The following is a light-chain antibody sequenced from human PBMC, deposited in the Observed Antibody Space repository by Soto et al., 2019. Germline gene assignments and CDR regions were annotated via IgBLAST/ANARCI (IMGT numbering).Light chain of an antibody. J-gene: IGLJ3*02. CDR3: LVYYGGAWV. CDR2: STN. CDR1: TGAVTSGYY. Sequence: QAVVTQEPSLTVSRGGTVTLTCASSTGAVTSGYYPNWFQQKPGQAPTALIYSTNNRHFWTPARFSGSLLGGKAALTLSGVQPEDEAEYYCLVYYGGAWVFGGGTKLTVL. V-gene: IGLV7-43*01.